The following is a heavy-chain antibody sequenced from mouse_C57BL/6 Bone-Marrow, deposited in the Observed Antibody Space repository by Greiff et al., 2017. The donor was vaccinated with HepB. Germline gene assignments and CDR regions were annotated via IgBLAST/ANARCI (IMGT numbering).Heavy chain of an antibody. Sequence: QVQLQQPGAELVKPGASVKLSCKASGYTFTSYWMHWVKQRPGQGLEWIGMIHPNSGSTNYNEKFKSTATLTVDKSSSTAYLQLSSLTSEDSAVYYCATAQARYYYAMDYWGQGTSVTVSS. J-gene: IGHJ4*01. V-gene: IGHV1-64*01. D-gene: IGHD3-2*02. CDR2: IHPNSGST. CDR3: ATAQARYYYAMDY. CDR1: GYTFTSYW.